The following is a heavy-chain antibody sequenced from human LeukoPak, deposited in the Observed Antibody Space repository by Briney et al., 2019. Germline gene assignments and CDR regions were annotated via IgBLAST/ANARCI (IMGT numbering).Heavy chain of an antibody. V-gene: IGHV3-30*04. J-gene: IGHJ4*02. D-gene: IGHD3-22*01. Sequence: GGSLRLSCAASGFTFSSYAMHWVRQAPGKGVEWVAVISYDGSNKYYADSVKGRFTISRDNSKNTLYLQMNSLRAEDTAVYYCARDLDYYDSSGFLFDYWGQGTLVTVSS. CDR3: ARDLDYYDSSGFLFDY. CDR1: GFTFSSYA. CDR2: ISYDGSNK.